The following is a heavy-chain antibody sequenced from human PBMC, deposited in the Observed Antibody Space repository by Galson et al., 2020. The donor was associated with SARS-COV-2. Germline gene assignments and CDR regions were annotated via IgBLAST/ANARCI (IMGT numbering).Heavy chain of an antibody. CDR1: GFTFSSYG. CDR2: IWYDGSNK. V-gene: IGHV3-33*01. Sequence: GGSLRLSCAASGFTFSSYGMHWVRQAPGKGLEWVAVIWYDGSNKYYADSVKGRFTISRDKAKNTLYLQINSLRAEDTAVYNCARDPTGGNGYFDYWGQGTLVTVSS. J-gene: IGHJ4*02. D-gene: IGHD3-16*01. CDR3: ARDPTGGNGYFDY.